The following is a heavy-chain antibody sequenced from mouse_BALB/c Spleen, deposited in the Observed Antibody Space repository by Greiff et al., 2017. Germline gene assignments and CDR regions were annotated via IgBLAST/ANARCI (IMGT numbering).Heavy chain of an antibody. Sequence: QVQLQQSGPGLVAPSQSLSITCTVSGFSLTSYGVHWVRQPPGKGLEWLGVIWAGGSTNYNSALMSRLSISKDNSKSQVFLKMNSLQTDDTAMYYCARDGYYGSSYWYFDVWGAGTTVTVSS. CDR3: ARDGYYGSSYWYFDV. CDR2: IWAGGST. CDR1: GFSLTSYG. V-gene: IGHV2-9*02. J-gene: IGHJ1*01. D-gene: IGHD1-1*01.